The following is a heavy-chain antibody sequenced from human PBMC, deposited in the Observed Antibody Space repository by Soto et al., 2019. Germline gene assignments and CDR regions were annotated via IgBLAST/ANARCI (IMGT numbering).Heavy chain of an antibody. V-gene: IGHV1-18*04. J-gene: IGHJ5*02. D-gene: IGHD3-22*01. CDR1: SYTFTSSG. CDR3: ARAGTTYYYDSSGYYRNWFDP. CDR2: ISAYNGNT. Sequence: ASVKVSCKASSYTFTSSGISWVRQAPGQGLEWMGWISAYNGNTNYAQKLQGRVTMTTDTSTSTAYMELRSLRSDDTAVYYCARAGTTYYYDSSGYYRNWFDPWGQGTLVTVSS.